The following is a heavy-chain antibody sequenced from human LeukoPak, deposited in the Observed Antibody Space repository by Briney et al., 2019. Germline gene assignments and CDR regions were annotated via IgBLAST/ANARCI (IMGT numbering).Heavy chain of an antibody. CDR2: ISGSGGST. V-gene: IGHV3-23*01. CDR3: ARGVGYCSSTSCYPDY. D-gene: IGHD2-2*01. Sequence: GSLRLSCAASGFTFSSYAMSWVRQAPGKGLERVSAISGSGGSTYYAGSVKGRFTISGDNSKNTLYLQMNSLRAEDTAVYYCARGVGYCSSTSCYPDYWGQGTLITVSS. J-gene: IGHJ4*02. CDR1: GFTFSSYA.